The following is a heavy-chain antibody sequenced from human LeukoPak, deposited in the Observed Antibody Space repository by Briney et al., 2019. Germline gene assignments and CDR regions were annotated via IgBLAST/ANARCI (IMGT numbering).Heavy chain of an antibody. CDR3: ARRSKALDILTGYYTDAFDI. CDR2: MNPNSGNT. D-gene: IGHD3-9*01. Sequence: ASVNVSCKASGYTFTSYDINWVRHAPGQGLEWMGWMNPNSGNTGYAQKFQGRVTMTRNTSISTAYMELSSLRSEDTAVYYCARRSKALDILTGYYTDAFDIWGQGTMVTVSS. CDR1: GYTFTSYD. J-gene: IGHJ3*02. V-gene: IGHV1-8*01.